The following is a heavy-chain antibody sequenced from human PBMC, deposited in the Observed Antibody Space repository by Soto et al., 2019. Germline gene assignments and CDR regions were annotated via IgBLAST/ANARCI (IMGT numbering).Heavy chain of an antibody. CDR3: ANSYSERYFDY. CDR1: GFTLSYYA. V-gene: IGHV3-23*01. Sequence: LRLSCAASGFTLSYYAMSWVRQAPGKGLEWVSGSSGSGGSTYYADSVKGRFTISRDNSKNKLYLQMNSLRAEDTAVYYCANSYSERYFDYLGQGTSVTVCS. J-gene: IGHJ4*02. CDR2: SSGSGGST. D-gene: IGHD1-26*01.